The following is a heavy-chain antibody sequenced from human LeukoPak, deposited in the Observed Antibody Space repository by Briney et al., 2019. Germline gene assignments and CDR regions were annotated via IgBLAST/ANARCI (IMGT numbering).Heavy chain of an antibody. CDR1: GFTFSSYA. CDR2: ISGSGGST. CDR3: AKSYCSGDSCYSYAFDI. J-gene: IGHJ3*02. D-gene: IGHD2-15*01. V-gene: IGHV3-23*01. Sequence: GGSLRLSCAASGFTFSSYAMSWVRQAPGKGLEWVSAISGSGGSTYYADSVKGRFTISRDNSKNTLYLQMNSLRAEDTAVYYCAKSYCSGDSCYSYAFDIWGQGTMVTVSS.